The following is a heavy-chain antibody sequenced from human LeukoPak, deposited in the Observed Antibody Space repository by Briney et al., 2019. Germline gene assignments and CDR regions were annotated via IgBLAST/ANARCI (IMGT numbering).Heavy chain of an antibody. CDR2: ISYDGSNK. J-gene: IGHJ4*02. CDR1: DLTFGSFA. Sequence: PGGPLKLSVEASDLTFGSFAMHWFRKAPGKGLNGLAVISYDGSNKYYADSVKGRFTISRDNSKNTLYLQMNSLRAEDTAVYYCARDPLVRGVIPHDYWGQGTLVTVSS. D-gene: IGHD3-10*01. V-gene: IGHV3-30*04. CDR3: ARDPLVRGVIPHDY.